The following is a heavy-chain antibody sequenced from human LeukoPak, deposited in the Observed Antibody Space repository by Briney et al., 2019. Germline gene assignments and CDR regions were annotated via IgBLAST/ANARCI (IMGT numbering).Heavy chain of an antibody. CDR2: IKRKPDGGPP. CDR3: TTNDAFDI. V-gene: IGHV3-15*01. Sequence: GGSLRLSCAASGFTFSNAWMNWVRQAPGKGLEWVGCIKRKPDGGPPDYAAPVKGRFTISRDDSKNTLYLQMNSLKTEDTAVYYCTTNDAFDIWGQGTMVIVSS. J-gene: IGHJ3*02. CDR1: GFTFSNAW.